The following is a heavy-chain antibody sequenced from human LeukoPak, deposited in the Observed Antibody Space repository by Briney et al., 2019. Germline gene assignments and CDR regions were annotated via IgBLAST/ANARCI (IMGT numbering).Heavy chain of an antibody. CDR2: INPSGGST. CDR3: ARSGVRLGNNDY. CDR1: GYTFTSYY. V-gene: IGHV1-46*01. D-gene: IGHD4-23*01. Sequence: ASVKVSCKASGYTFTSYYMHWVRQAPGQGLEWMGIINPSGGSTSYAQKFQGRVTMTRDMSTSTVYMELSSLRAEDTALYYCARSGVRLGNNDYWGQGTLVTVSS. J-gene: IGHJ4*02.